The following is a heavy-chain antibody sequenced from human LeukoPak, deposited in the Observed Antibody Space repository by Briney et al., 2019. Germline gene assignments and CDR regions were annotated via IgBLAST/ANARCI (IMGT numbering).Heavy chain of an antibody. J-gene: IGHJ6*02. CDR2: ISSSSSYI. V-gene: IGHV3-21*01. CDR3: ARMLYYYYGMDV. D-gene: IGHD2-8*01. Sequence: GGSLRLSCAASGFTFSSYSMNWVRQAPGKGLEWVSSISSSSSYIYCADSVKGRFTISRDNAKNSLYLQMNSLRAEDTAVYYCARMLYYYYGMDVWGQGTTVTVSS. CDR1: GFTFSSYS.